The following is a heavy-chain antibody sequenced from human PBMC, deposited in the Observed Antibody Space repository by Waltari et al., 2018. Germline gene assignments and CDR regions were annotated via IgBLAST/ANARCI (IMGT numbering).Heavy chain of an antibody. V-gene: IGHV7-4-1*02. J-gene: IGHJ4*02. D-gene: IGHD3-3*01. CDR1: GYTFTTYA. CDR3: ARGLRFTESLDF. CDR2: IHPSSANQ. Sequence: QVQLVQPASELRKPGSSVLISCTTSGYTFTTYAINWVRQAPGQGPEWMGWIHPSSANQTYARDFIGRFVFSLDRSVSTAYLEISDLKTEDTAVYYCARGLRFTESLDFWGRGTLVTVSS.